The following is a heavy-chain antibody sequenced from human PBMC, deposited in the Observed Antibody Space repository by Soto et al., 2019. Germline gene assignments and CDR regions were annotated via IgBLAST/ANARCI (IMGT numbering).Heavy chain of an antibody. Sequence: WGSLRLSCAASGFTFSGSAMHWVRQASGKGLERVGRIRSKANSYATAYAASVKGRFTISRDDSKNTAYLQMNSLKTEDTAVYYCARGQRKAAAGTPLFHYWGQGTLVTVSS. V-gene: IGHV3-73*01. J-gene: IGHJ4*02. CDR1: GFTFSGSA. CDR2: IRSKANSYAT. CDR3: ARGQRKAAAGTPLFHY. D-gene: IGHD6-13*01.